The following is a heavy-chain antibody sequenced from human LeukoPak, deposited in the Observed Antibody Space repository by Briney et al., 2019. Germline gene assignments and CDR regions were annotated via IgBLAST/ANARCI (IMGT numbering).Heavy chain of an antibody. D-gene: IGHD1-26*01. Sequence: SETLSLTCTVSGGSLSSYYWSWIRQPPGEGLEWIGYIYYSGSTNYNPSLKSRVTMSVDTSKNQFSLKLSSVTAADTAVYYCARAYSGSYSPFDYWGQGTLDTVSS. CDR3: ARAYSGSYSPFDY. J-gene: IGHJ4*02. CDR2: IYYSGST. CDR1: GGSLSSYY. V-gene: IGHV4-59*01.